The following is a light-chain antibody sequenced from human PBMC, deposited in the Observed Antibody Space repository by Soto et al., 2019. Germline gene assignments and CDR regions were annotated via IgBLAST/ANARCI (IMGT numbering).Light chain of an antibody. CDR3: QQFNSYPLT. CDR2: KAS. V-gene: IGKV1-5*03. J-gene: IGKJ4*01. CDR1: QSISSW. Sequence: DTQITQSPSTLSASVGARVSITCRASQSISSWLAWYQQKPRKAPKLLIYKASTLESTVTPRFSGSGSGTEFTLTISGMQPHDFATYYCQQFNSYPLTFGGGTKVDI.